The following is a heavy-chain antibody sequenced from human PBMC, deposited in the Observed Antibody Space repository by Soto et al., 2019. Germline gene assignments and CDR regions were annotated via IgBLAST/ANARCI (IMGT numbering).Heavy chain of an antibody. CDR1: GFTFSIYA. CDR3: ERDNRRSGELSLLAY. D-gene: IGHD3-16*02. V-gene: IGHV3-33*01. CDR2: IWYDGSKK. Sequence: PGGSLRLSCAASGFTFSIYAFHWVRQAPGKGLEWVAVIWYDGSKKYYADSVRGRFTISRDNSENTLYLQMNSLRAEDTAVYYCERDNRRSGELSLLAYWGQGTLVTVSS. J-gene: IGHJ4*02.